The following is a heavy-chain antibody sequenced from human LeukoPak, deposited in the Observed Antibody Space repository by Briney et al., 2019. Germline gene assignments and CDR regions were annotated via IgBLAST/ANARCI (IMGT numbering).Heavy chain of an antibody. CDR2: ISGSGGST. V-gene: IGHV3-23*01. Sequence: GGSLRLSCAASGLTFSSYTMNWVRQAPGKGLEWVSAISGSGGSTYYADSVKGRFTISRDNSKNTLYLQMNSLRAEDTAVYYCARVGGNDYVWGSYRHWGQGTLVTVSS. J-gene: IGHJ4*02. CDR3: ARVGGNDYVWGSYRH. CDR1: GLTFSSYT. D-gene: IGHD3-16*02.